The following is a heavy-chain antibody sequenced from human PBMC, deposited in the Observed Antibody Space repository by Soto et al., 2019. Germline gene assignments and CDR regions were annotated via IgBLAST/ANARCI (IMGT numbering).Heavy chain of an antibody. CDR2: INHSGST. V-gene: IGHV4-34*01. J-gene: IGHJ4*02. D-gene: IGHD2-8*02. CDR3: ARDKITGLFDY. Sequence: PSDTLSLTCSDPGWLFSAYYWAWIRQTPGTGLEWIGEINHSGSTNYNPSLKSRVTISVDTSKNQFSLKLTSVTAADTAVYYCARDKITGLFDYWGQGTLVTVSS. CDR1: GWLFSAYY.